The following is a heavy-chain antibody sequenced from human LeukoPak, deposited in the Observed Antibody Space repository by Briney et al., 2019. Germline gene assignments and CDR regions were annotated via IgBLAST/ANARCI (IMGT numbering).Heavy chain of an antibody. J-gene: IGHJ3*02. Sequence: SETLSLTCAVYGGSFSGYYWSWIRQPPGKGLEWIGEINHSGSTNYNPSLKSRVTISVDTSKNQFSLKLSSVTAADTAVYYCARSWARGSGSYFSPRTMSAFDIWGQGTMVTVSS. CDR1: GGSFSGYY. D-gene: IGHD1-26*01. CDR2: INHSGST. V-gene: IGHV4-34*01. CDR3: ARSWARGSGSYFSPRTMSAFDI.